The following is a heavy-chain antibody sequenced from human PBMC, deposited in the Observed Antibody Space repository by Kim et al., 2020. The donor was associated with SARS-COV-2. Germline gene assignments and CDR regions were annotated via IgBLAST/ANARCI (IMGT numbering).Heavy chain of an antibody. Sequence: GGSLRLSCAASTFTFSSYAMNWVRQAPGKGLEWLSYISTSGSTLYYADSVKGRFTISRDNEKNSLYLQMNSLRAEDTAVYYCATHGYSSSWGGMDVWGQGTPVTVSS. D-gene: IGHD6-6*01. CDR2: ISTSGSTL. V-gene: IGHV3-48*03. CDR3: ATHGYSSSWGGMDV. J-gene: IGHJ6*02. CDR1: TFTFSSYA.